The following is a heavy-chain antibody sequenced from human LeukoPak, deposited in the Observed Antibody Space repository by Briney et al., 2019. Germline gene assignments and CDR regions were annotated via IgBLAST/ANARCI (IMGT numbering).Heavy chain of an antibody. CDR1: GFTFSSYG. J-gene: IGHJ4*02. CDR2: IVGSGGGT. D-gene: IGHD3-22*01. CDR3: AKGAHTMILVVVES. Sequence: GGSLRLSCAASGFTFSSYGMHWVRQAPGKGLEWVSGIVGSGGGTYYADSVRGRFTISRDNSKNTLYLQMNSLRAEDTAVYYCAKGAHTMILVVVESWGQGTLVTVSS. V-gene: IGHV3-23*01.